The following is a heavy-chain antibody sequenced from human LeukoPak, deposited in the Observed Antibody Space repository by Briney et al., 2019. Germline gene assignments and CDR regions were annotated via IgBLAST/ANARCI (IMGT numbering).Heavy chain of an antibody. V-gene: IGHV1-46*01. D-gene: IGHD3-10*01. CDR1: GYTFTSYY. CDR2: INPSGGST. Sequence: GASVKVSCKASGYTFTSYYMHWVRQAPGQGLEWMGIINPSGGSTSYAQKFQGRVTMTRDMSTSTAYMELSSLRSDDTAVYYCARGPLRGVILGYYMDVWGKGTTVTVSS. J-gene: IGHJ6*03. CDR3: ARGPLRGVILGYYMDV.